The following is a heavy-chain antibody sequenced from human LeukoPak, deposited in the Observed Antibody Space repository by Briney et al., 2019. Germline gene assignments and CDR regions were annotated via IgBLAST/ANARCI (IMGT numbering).Heavy chain of an antibody. CDR1: GGSISSGSYY. Sequence: SETLSLTCTVSGGSISSGSYYWSWIRQPAGKGLEWIGRIYTSGSTSYNPSLKSRVTISVDTSKNQFFLKLSSVTAADTAVYYCARDNEGSEWPSSDRYKFDPWGQGTLVTVSS. V-gene: IGHV4-61*02. CDR3: ARDNEGSEWPSSDRYKFDP. CDR2: IYTSGST. J-gene: IGHJ5*02. D-gene: IGHD6-19*01.